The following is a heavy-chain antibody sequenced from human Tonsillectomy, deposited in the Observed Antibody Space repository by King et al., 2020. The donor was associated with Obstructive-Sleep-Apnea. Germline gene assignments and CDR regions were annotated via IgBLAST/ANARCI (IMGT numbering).Heavy chain of an antibody. CDR2: INWNSGSR. CDR3: AKDLSSGWYKGCDY. Sequence: VQLVESGGGLVQPGRSLRLSCAASGFKFDDYAMHWVRQAPGKGLEWVSGINWNSGSRGYADSVKGRFTVSRDNAKNSLYLQMNSLRAEETALYYCAKDLSSGWYKGCDYWGQGTLVTVSS. D-gene: IGHD6-19*01. V-gene: IGHV3-9*01. J-gene: IGHJ4*02. CDR1: GFKFDDYA.